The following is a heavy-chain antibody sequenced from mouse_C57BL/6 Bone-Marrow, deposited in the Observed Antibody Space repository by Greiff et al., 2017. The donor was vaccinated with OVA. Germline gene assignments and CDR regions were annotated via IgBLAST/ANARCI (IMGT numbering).Heavy chain of an antibody. CDR3: ARDAWGSSGSFAY. V-gene: IGHV7-1*01. Sequence: EVKLVESGGGLVQSGRSLRLSCATSGFTFSDFYMEWVRQAPGKGLEWIAASRNKANDYTTEYSASVKGRFIVSRDTSQSILYLQMNALRAEDTAMYYCARDAWGSSGSFAYWGQGTLVTVSA. CDR1: GFTFSDFY. D-gene: IGHD3-2*02. J-gene: IGHJ3*01. CDR2: SRNKANDYTT.